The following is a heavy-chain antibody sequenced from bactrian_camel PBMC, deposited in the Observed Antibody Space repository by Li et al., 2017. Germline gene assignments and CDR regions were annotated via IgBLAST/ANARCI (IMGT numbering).Heavy chain of an antibody. CDR1: RFTNF. J-gene: IGHJ6*01. D-gene: IGHD1*01. V-gene: IGHV3S9*01. CDR3: AARPRNGQDCVATGRYSFGY. Sequence: HVQLVESGGGSVQAGGSLRLSCVGSRFTNFVAWFRQVPGKRREGVAGIYGDGNTYYADSVKGRFTISKDNAKNTLYLQMTDLQPTDTAVYYCAARPRNGQDCVATGRYSFGYWGQGTQVTVS. CDR2: IYGDGNT.